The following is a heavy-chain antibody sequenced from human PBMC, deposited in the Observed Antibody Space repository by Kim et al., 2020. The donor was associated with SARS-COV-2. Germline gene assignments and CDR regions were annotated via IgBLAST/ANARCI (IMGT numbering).Heavy chain of an antibody. V-gene: IGHV4-39*07. Sequence: LKSRVTISVDTSKSQFSLKLSSVTAADTAVYYCARDLIVVVVAATPGFDPWGQGTLVTVSS. CDR3: ARDLIVVVVAATPGFDP. D-gene: IGHD2-15*01. J-gene: IGHJ5*02.